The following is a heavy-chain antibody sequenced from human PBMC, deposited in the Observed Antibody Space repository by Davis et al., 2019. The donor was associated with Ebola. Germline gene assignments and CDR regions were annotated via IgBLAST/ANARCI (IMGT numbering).Heavy chain of an antibody. CDR3: ARERGYSSGWYVP. CDR2: IKQDGSEK. Sequence: GGSLRLSCAASGFTFSSYWMSWVRQAPGKGLEWVANIKQDGSEKYYVDSVKGRFTISRDNAKNSLYLQMNSLRAEDTAVYYCARERGYSSGWYVPWGQGTLVTVSS. CDR1: GFTFSSYW. D-gene: IGHD6-19*01. V-gene: IGHV3-7*01. J-gene: IGHJ5*02.